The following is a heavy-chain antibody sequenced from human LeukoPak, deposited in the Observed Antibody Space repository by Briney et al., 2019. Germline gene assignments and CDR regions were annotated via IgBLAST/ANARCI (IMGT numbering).Heavy chain of an antibody. CDR3: VRHSYDGYYFAY. D-gene: IGHD3-16*01. CDR2: FYSGGDR. CDR1: GFTVSSNY. V-gene: IGHV3-53*01. J-gene: IGHJ4*02. Sequence: GGSLRLSCAASGFTVSSNYMSWVRQAPGRGLEWVSVFYSGGDRYYTDSVKGRFTISRDNSKNTLYLQMNSLRAEDMAVFYCVRHSYDGYYFAYWGQGTLVTVSS.